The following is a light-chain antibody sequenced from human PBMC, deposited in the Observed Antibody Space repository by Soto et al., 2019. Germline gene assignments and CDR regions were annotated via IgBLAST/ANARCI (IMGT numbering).Light chain of an antibody. CDR3: SLSAGSNNWGV. Sequence: QSALTQPPSASGSPGQSVTISCTGTSSDVGSYDYVSWYQQHPGKAPKLMIYEVSKRPSGVPDRFSGSKSGNTASLTVSGLQAEDEADYYCSLSAGSNNWGVFGGGTKLTVL. J-gene: IGLJ3*02. CDR1: SSDVGSYDY. CDR2: EVS. V-gene: IGLV2-8*01.